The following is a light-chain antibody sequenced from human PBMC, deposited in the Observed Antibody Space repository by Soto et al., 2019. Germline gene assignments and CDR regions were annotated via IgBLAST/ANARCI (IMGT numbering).Light chain of an antibody. V-gene: IGKV1D-8*01. J-gene: IGKJ1*01. Sequence: VIWMTQSPSLLSASTGDRVTISCRISQGISSYLAWYQQKPGKAPELLIYAASTLQSGVPSRFSGSQSPTDFTVTISCLQSEDFATYYCQQYYSFPWTIGQGTKVDNK. CDR2: AAS. CDR1: QGISSY. CDR3: QQYYSFPWT.